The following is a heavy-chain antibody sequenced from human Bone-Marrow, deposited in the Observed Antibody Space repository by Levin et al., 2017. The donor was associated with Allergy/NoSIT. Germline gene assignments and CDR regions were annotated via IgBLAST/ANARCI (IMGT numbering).Heavy chain of an antibody. CDR2: IDPSDSYT. Sequence: AGESLKISCQASGYTLSTYWITWVRQTPGKGLEWMGRIDPSDSYTDYSPSFQGRVTFSVDKSGNTAYLQGRSLEASDTATYYCARQIYASSTRYYFYYMDVWGEGTAVTVS. J-gene: IGHJ6*03. D-gene: IGHD2-2*01. V-gene: IGHV5-10-1*01. CDR1: GYTLSTYW. CDR3: ARQIYASSTRYYFYYMDV.